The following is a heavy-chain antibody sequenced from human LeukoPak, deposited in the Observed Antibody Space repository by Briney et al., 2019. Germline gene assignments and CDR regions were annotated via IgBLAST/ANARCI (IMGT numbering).Heavy chain of an antibody. Sequence: GRSLRLSCEASGFTFSNYAMHWVRRAPGKGLKWVALISYDGSTKHYADSVKGRFTISRDNSKNTLSLQINSLRSEDTAVYYCAKDLHYYGPGSSPQYWGQGTLVTVSS. CDR3: AKDLHYYGPGSSPQY. J-gene: IGHJ4*02. CDR2: ISYDGSTK. V-gene: IGHV3-30*18. D-gene: IGHD3-10*01. CDR1: GFTFSNYA.